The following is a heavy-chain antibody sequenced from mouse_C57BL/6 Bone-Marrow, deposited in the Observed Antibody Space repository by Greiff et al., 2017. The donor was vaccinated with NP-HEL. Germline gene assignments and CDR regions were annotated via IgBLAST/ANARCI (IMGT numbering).Heavy chain of an antibody. J-gene: IGHJ1*03. CDR2: IDPENGDT. V-gene: IGHV14-4*01. D-gene: IGHD1-1*01. CDR1: GFNIKDDY. Sequence: VQLQQSGAELVRPGASVKLSCTASGFNIKDDYMHWVKQRPEQGLEWIGWIDPENGDTEYASKFQGKATITADTSSNTAYLQLSSLTSEDTAVYYCTTNYGSSYYVHWYFDVWGTGTTVTVSS. CDR3: TTNYGSSYYVHWYFDV.